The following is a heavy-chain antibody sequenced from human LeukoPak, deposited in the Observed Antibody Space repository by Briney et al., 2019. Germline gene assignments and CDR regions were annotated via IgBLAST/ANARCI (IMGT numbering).Heavy chain of an antibody. J-gene: IGHJ4*02. V-gene: IGHV3-74*01. D-gene: IGHD3-22*01. CDR3: ATGNYYDSRGYYTFVH. Sequence: GGSLRLSCAASGFTFNKYWMHWVRHVPGKGQVWVSRINGDGTTTSYADSVKGGFTMSRDNAKNTLYLQMSGLRVEDTAVYSCATGNYYDSRGYYTFVHWGQGTLVTVSS. CDR1: GFTFNKYW. CDR2: INGDGTTT.